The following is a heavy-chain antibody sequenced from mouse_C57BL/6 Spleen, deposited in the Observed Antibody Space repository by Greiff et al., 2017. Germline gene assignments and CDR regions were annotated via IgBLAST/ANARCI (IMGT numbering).Heavy chain of an antibody. V-gene: IGHV1-64*01. CDR1: GYTFTSYW. CDR3: APLPITTVVADY. D-gene: IGHD1-1*01. Sequence: QVQLQQPGAELVKPGASVKLSCKASGYTFTSYWMHWVKQRPGQGLEWIGMIHPNSGSTNYNEKFQSKATLTVDKSSSTAYMQLSSLTSEDSAVYYCAPLPITTVVADYWGQGTTLTVSS. J-gene: IGHJ2*01. CDR2: IHPNSGST.